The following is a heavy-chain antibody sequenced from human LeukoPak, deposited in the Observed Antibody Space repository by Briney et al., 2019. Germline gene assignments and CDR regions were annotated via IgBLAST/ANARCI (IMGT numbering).Heavy chain of an antibody. V-gene: IGHV3-33*06. J-gene: IGHJ4*02. CDR2: IWYDGSNK. CDR1: GFTFSSYG. D-gene: IGHD2-2*02. Sequence: QPGRSLRLSCAASGFTFSSYGMHWVRQAPGKGLEWVAVIWYDGSNKYYADSVKGRFTISRDNSKNTLYLQMNSLRAEDTAVYYCAKSPLVVVPAAITWSGPNYFDYWGQGTLVTVSS. CDR3: AKSPLVVVPAAITWSGPNYFDY.